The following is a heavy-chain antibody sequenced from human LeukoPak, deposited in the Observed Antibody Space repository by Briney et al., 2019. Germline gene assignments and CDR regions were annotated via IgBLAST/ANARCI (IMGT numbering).Heavy chain of an antibody. CDR3: ARDGIYTTSYDAFDI. CDR1: GYTFTIYY. CDR2: MSPNNGGS. D-gene: IGHD3-16*01. Sequence: ASVWVSCKASGYTFTIYYLHWVRQAPGQGPEWGGWMSPNNGGSTYAQKFQGRVTMTRDRSISTAYMDLSGLRSDDTAVYYCARDGIYTTSYDAFDIWGQGTMVTVSS. V-gene: IGHV1-2*02. J-gene: IGHJ3*02.